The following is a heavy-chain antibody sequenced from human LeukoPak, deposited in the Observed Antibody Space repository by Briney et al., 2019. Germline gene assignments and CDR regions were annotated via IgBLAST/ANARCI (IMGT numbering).Heavy chain of an antibody. CDR3: ARAQVERGYSYVGDSVHNWFDP. V-gene: IGHV1-18*01. Sequence: ASVKVSCKASDSAVTSYGISWVRQAPGQGLEWMGWISAYNGNTNYAQKLQGRVTMTTDTSTSTAYMELRSLRSDDTAVYYCARAQVERGYSYVGDSVHNWFDPWGQGTLVTVSS. CDR2: ISAYNGNT. J-gene: IGHJ5*02. D-gene: IGHD5-18*01. CDR1: DSAVTSYG.